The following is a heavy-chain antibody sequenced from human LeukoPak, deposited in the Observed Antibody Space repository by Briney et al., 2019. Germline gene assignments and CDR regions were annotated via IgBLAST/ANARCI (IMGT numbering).Heavy chain of an antibody. CDR1: GYTFSDYY. J-gene: IGHJ4*02. V-gene: IGHV1-2*02. CDR3: ARSLYYYDSSGYLDY. CDR2: INPISGGT. Sequence: GASVKVSCKASGYTFSDYYLHWVRQAPGQGLEWMGWINPISGGTTYAQKFQGSVTMTRDTSITTAYMELSSLRSDDTAVYYCARSLYYYDSSGYLDYWGQGTLVTVSS. D-gene: IGHD3-22*01.